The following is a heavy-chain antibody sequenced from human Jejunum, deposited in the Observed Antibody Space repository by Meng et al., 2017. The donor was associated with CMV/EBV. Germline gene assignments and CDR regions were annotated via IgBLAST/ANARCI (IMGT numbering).Heavy chain of an antibody. CDR3: ARDPDYSTNWYGGGDF. V-gene: IGHV3-21*06. D-gene: IGHD2-2*01. CDR2: ISSTVGLT. Sequence: FSFSSYSMHWIRQAPGRGLEWVSSISSTVGLTYYADSMKGRFTISRDNGRNSLYLQMDSLRAEDTAVYYCARDPDYSTNWYGGGDFWGQGALVTVSS. CDR1: FSFSSYS. J-gene: IGHJ4*02.